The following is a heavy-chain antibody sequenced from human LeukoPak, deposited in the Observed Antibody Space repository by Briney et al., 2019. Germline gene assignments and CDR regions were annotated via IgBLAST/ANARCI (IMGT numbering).Heavy chain of an antibody. J-gene: IGHJ4*02. CDR3: ARDTTVLNGDY. CDR1: GFTFSSYS. D-gene: IGHD4-23*01. Sequence: PGGFLRLSCAASGFTFSSYSMHWVRQAPGKGLEWVSYISSSSSTIYYADSVKGRFTISRDNAKNSLYLQMNSLRAEDTGVYYCARDTTVLNGDYWGQGTLVTVSS. CDR2: ISSSSSTI. V-gene: IGHV3-48*04.